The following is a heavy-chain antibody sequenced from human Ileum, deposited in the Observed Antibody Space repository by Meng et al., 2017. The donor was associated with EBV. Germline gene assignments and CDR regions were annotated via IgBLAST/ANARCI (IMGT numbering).Heavy chain of an antibody. CDR2: IYHSGST. V-gene: IGHV4-4*02. D-gene: IGHD6-19*01. J-gene: IGHJ4*02. Sequence: QVPLEESGRGLGKPSGTLSLTCAVSGGSISSSNWWSWVRQPPGKELEWIGEIYHSGSTNYNPSLKSRVTISVDKSKNQFSLNLSSVTAADTAVYYCARVGQWLPIDYWGQGTLVTVSS. CDR1: GGSISSSNW. CDR3: ARVGQWLPIDY.